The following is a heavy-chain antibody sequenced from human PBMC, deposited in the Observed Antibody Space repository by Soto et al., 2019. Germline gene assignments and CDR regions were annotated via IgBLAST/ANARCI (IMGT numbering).Heavy chain of an antibody. V-gene: IGHV3-23*01. J-gene: IGHJ3*01. CDR2: VSGSAGST. CDR1: GFTFSSYA. Sequence: EVQLLESGGGLVQPGGSLRLSCAASGFTFSSYAMSWVRQAPGKGLEWVSVVSGSAGSTYYADSVKGRFTISRDNRKNSLFLQMNSLRDDDTGVYFCARDRGSSGMFELDVWGPGTLVTVSS. CDR3: ARDRGSSGMFELDV. D-gene: IGHD6-19*01.